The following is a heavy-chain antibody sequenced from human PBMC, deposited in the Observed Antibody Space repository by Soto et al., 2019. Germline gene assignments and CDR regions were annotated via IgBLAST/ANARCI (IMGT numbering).Heavy chain of an antibody. CDR3: ARAGGDTLRYFDWPLPDAFDI. V-gene: IGHV6-1*01. CDR2: TYYRSKWYN. D-gene: IGHD3-9*01. CDR1: GDSVSSNSAA. J-gene: IGHJ3*02. Sequence: SQTLSLTCAISGDSVSSNSAAWNWIRQSPSRGLEWLGRTYYRSKWYNDYAVSVKSRITINPDTSKNQFSLQLNSVTPEDTAVYYRARAGGDTLRYFDWPLPDAFDIWGLGTMVTVS.